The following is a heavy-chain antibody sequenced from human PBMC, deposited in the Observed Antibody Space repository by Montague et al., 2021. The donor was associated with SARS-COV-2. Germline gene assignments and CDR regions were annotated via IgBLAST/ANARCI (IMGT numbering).Heavy chain of an antibody. Sequence: SETLSLTCGVDGGSINFYYWSWIRQPPGKGLEWIGEINHRGSTNNNPYLKTRVTISIYTSKNQFSLKLSSVTVADTAAYYCARGPVVFAINGDLNYWGQGTLVTVSS. CDR3: ARGPVVFAINGDLNY. J-gene: IGHJ4*02. CDR1: GGSINFYY. CDR2: INHRGST. V-gene: IGHV4-34*01. D-gene: IGHD2-21*01.